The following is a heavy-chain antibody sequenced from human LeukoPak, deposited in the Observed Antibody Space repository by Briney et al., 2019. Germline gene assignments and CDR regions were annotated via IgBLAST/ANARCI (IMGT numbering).Heavy chain of an antibody. Sequence: SETLSLTCTVSGGSISSYYWSWIRQPPGKGLEWIGRIYTSGSTNYNPSLKSRVTMSVDTSKNQFSLKLSSVTAADTAVYYCARGDADILTGYYIDYWGQGTLVTVSS. CDR1: GGSISSYY. CDR2: IYTSGST. CDR3: ARGDADILTGYYIDY. J-gene: IGHJ4*02. V-gene: IGHV4-4*07. D-gene: IGHD3-9*01.